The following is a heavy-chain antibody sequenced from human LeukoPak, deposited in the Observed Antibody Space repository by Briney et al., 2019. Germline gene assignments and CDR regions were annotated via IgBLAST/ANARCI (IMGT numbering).Heavy chain of an antibody. CDR1: GGSFSGYY. J-gene: IGHJ6*02. Sequence: SETLSLTCAVYGGSFSGYYWSWIRQPPGKGPEWIGEINHSGSANYNPSLKSRVTISVDTSKNQFSLKLSSVTAADTAVYYCARGRTMIVVVSRGMDVWGQGTTVTVSS. D-gene: IGHD3-22*01. CDR2: INHSGSA. CDR3: ARGRTMIVVVSRGMDV. V-gene: IGHV4-34*01.